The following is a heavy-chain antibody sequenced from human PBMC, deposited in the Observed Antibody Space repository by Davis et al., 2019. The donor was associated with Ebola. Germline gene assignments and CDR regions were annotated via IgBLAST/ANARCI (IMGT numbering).Heavy chain of an antibody. CDR2: ISSSSSYI. CDR1: GFTFSSYS. CDR3: AAKLEPWGYYYYGMDV. D-gene: IGHD1-1*01. V-gene: IGHV3-21*01. Sequence: GESLKISCAASGFTFSSYSMNWVRQAPGKGLEWVSSISSSSSYIYYADSVKGRFTISRDNAKNSLYLQMNSLRAEDTAVYYCAAKLEPWGYYYYGMDVWGQGTTVTVSS. J-gene: IGHJ6*02.